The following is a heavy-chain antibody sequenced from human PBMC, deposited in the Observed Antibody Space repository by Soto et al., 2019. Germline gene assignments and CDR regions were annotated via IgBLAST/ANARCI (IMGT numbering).Heavy chain of an antibody. D-gene: IGHD5-18*01. V-gene: IGHV4-31*03. CDR2: IYYSGST. CDR1: GGSISSGGYY. CDR3: ARGYSYGRTYYYGMDV. Sequence: SETLSLTCTFSGGSISSGGYYWSWIRQHPGKGLEWIGYIYYSGSTYYNPSLKSRVTISVDTSKNQFSLKLSSVTAADTAVYYCARGYSYGRTYYYGMDVWGQGTTVTVSS. J-gene: IGHJ6*02.